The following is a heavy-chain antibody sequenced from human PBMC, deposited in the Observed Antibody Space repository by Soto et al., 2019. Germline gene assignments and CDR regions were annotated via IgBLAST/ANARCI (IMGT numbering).Heavy chain of an antibody. CDR1: GFTFSNFW. D-gene: IGHD5-12*01. V-gene: IGHV3-74*01. J-gene: IGHJ4*02. CDR2: ISPDGSDI. Sequence: GGSLRLSCAASGFTFSNFWMHWVRQAPGKGLVWVSAISPDGSDIRYADSVKGRFTISRDNAKNTLHLQMNSLRDDDTAVYYCARDPVATTPLDYWGQGALVTVSS. CDR3: ARDPVATTPLDY.